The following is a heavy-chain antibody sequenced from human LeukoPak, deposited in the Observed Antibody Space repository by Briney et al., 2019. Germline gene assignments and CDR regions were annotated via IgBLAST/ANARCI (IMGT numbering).Heavy chain of an antibody. J-gene: IGHJ4*02. V-gene: IGHV3-33*08. CDR1: RSTFSSYG. CDR3: ARIGLRARCFEY. CDR2: IWHDGSDE. Sequence: PGRSLRLSCVASRSTFSSYGMHWVRQAPGMGLEWVAVIWHDGSDEGYADSVKGRFTISRDNSKNTLYLQMSSLRAEDTAVYYCARIGLRARCFEYWGQGTLDTVSS.